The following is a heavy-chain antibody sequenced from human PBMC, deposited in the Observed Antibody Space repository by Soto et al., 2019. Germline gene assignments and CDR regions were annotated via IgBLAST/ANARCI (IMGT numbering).Heavy chain of an antibody. CDR1: GFTFSSYG. V-gene: IGHV3-30*18. Sequence: QVQLVESGGGVVQPGRSLRLSCAASGFTFSSYGMHWVRQAPGKGLEWVAVISYDGSNKYYADSVKGRFTISRDNSKNTLYLQMNSLRAEDTAVYYCAKLADTAMVASYWGQGTLVTVSS. D-gene: IGHD5-18*01. CDR3: AKLADTAMVASY. J-gene: IGHJ4*02. CDR2: ISYDGSNK.